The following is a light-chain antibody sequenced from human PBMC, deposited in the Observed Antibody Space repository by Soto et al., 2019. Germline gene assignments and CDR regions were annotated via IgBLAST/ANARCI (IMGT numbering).Light chain of an antibody. J-gene: IGLJ2*01. Sequence: QSVLTQPASVSGSPGQSITISCTGTSSDVGGYNYVSWYQQHPGKAPKLMIYDVSNRPSGVSNRFSGSKSGNTASLTISGPQAEDGADFYCSSYKNSSTLGGFGGGTKLPLL. V-gene: IGLV2-14*01. CDR2: DVS. CDR1: SSDVGGYNY. CDR3: SSYKNSSTLGG.